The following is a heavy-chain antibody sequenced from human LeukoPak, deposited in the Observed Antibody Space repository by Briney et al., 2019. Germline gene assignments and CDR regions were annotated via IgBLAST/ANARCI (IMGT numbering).Heavy chain of an antibody. J-gene: IGHJ4*02. D-gene: IGHD3-16*01. CDR2: MSQDGRTA. V-gene: IGHV3-30-3*01. CDR1: GFSVSQHE. CDR3: ARDPKVGSPDYFDY. Sequence: GGSLRLSCAASGFSVSQHEMHWVRQAPGKGLEWVAVMSQDGRTALYIDSLKGRFIISKDTSTDTVYLQMNSLRVEDTAVYYCARDPKVGSPDYFDYRGQGTLVTVSP.